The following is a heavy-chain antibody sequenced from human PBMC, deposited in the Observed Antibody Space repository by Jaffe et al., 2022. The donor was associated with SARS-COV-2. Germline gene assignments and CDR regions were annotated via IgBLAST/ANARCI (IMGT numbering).Heavy chain of an antibody. CDR2: ISGSGVST. D-gene: IGHD3-22*01. Sequence: EVQLLESGRGLVQPGGSLRLSCAASGFTFSSYAMSWVRQAPGKGLEWVSSISGSGVSTFYADSVKGRFTISRDNSKNTVYLQMNSLRAEDTAVYYCAKVNTYYSDSSGYYQGYYLDYWGQGTLVTVSS. CDR3: AKVNTYYSDSSGYYQGYYLDY. CDR1: GFTFSSYA. V-gene: IGHV3-23*01. J-gene: IGHJ4*02.